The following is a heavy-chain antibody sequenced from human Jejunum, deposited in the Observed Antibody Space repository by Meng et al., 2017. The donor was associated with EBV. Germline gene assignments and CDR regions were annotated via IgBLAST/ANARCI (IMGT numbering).Heavy chain of an antibody. CDR2: IYHGGGT. CDR3: AGNGYYALEY. V-gene: IGHV4-4*02. J-gene: IGHJ4*02. CDR1: GAPSNDKSW. D-gene: IGHD3-22*01. Sequence: VQLQAAGPMRRSTSRSLSLTVVCSGAPSNDKSWWSWAPQPPGKGRGLLGEIYHGGGTNYNPSLESRVTISVDKSKNQFSLKLNSVTVADTAVYYCAGNGYYALEYWGPGILVTVSS.